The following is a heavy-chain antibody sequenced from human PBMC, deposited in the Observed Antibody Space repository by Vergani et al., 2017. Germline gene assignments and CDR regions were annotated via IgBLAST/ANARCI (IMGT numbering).Heavy chain of an antibody. Sequence: QVQLQESGPGLVKPSETLSLTCAVSGFSIDNGYYWDWIRQPPGKGLEWIGSIYRTGRTHFNPSLKSRVTISVDTSNNHFSLRLNSLTAADTAVYYCARHVMGYSSGWVPSWFDPWGQGTLVTVSS. CDR2: IYRTGRT. J-gene: IGHJ5*02. D-gene: IGHD6-19*01. CDR1: GFSIDNGYY. CDR3: ARHVMGYSSGWVPSWFDP. V-gene: IGHV4-38-2*01.